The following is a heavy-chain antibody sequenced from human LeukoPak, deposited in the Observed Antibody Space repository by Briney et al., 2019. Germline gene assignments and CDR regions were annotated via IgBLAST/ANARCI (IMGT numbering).Heavy chain of an antibody. CDR2: IYHSGST. J-gene: IGHJ4*02. CDR1: GYSISSGYY. D-gene: IGHD5-24*01. V-gene: IGHV4-38-2*02. Sequence: PSETLSLTCTVSGYSISSGYYWGWIRQPPGKGLEWIGSIYHSGSTYYNPSLKSRVTISVDTSKNQFSLKLSSVTAADTAVYYCATSQKRDGYNRWGQGTLVTVSS. CDR3: ATSQKRDGYNR.